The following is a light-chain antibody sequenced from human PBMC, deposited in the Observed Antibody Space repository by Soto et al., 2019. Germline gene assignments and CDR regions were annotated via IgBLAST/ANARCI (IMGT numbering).Light chain of an antibody. Sequence: DIQMTQSPSTLSASVGDRVTITCRASQSISSWLAWYQQKPGKAPNLLIYDASSLERGVPSRFSGSGSGTEFTLTISSLQPDDFATYYCQQYNSYSWTFGQGTKV. V-gene: IGKV1-5*01. CDR1: QSISSW. CDR2: DAS. CDR3: QQYNSYSWT. J-gene: IGKJ1*01.